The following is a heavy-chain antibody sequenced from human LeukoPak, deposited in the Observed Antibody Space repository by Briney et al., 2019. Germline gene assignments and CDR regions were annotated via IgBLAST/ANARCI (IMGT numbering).Heavy chain of an antibody. J-gene: IGHJ4*02. CDR3: ARGIRRDFDY. V-gene: IGHV4-39*06. CDR1: GGSISGGGYY. D-gene: IGHD3-10*01. CDR2: IHHSGSS. Sequence: PSETLSLTCNVSGGSISGGGYYWAWIRQAPGRGLEWIGSIHHSGSSYSNPSLKSRVAMSVDTSKNLFAVNVTSVTAADTAVYYCARGIRRDFDYWGQGTLVTVSS.